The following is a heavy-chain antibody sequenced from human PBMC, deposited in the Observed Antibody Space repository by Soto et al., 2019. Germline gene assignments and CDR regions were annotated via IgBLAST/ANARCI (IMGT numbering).Heavy chain of an antibody. V-gene: IGHV4-31*03. CDR2: IYYSKST. Sequence: QVQLQESGPGLVKPSQTLFLTCTVSGGSIRSGGYYWSWIRQHPGKCLEWIGYIYYSKSTYYNPSLKNRVTISLDTSKNQFSLKLTSVTAADTAVYYCARSVFPWGQGTLVTVSS. J-gene: IGHJ5*02. CDR1: GGSIRSGGYY. CDR3: ARSVFP.